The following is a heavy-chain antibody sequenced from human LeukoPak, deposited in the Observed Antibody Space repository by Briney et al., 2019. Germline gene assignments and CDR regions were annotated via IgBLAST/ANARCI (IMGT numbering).Heavy chain of an antibody. J-gene: IGHJ4*02. Sequence: KPSETLSLTCIVSGGSIRSGAYYWSWIRQHPGKGLEWIGYIYDSGSTNYNPSLKSRVTISVDTSKNHFSLKLSSVTAADTAVYYCASGMYFFDYWGQGTLVTVSS. D-gene: IGHD1-26*01. CDR3: ASGMYFFDY. CDR2: IYDSGST. V-gene: IGHV4-31*03. CDR1: GGSIRSGAYY.